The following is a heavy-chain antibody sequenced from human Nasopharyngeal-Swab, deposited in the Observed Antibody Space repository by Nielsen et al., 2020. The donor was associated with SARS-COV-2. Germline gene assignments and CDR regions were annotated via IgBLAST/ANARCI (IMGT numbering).Heavy chain of an antibody. V-gene: IGHV3-7*03. Sequence: GESLKISCAASGFTFSSYGMHWVRQAPGKGLEWVANIKQDGSEKYYVDSVKGRFTISRDNAKNSLYLQMNSLRAEDTAVYYCARDGILYYYYGMDVWGQGTTVTVSS. CDR2: IKQDGSEK. CDR1: GFTFSSYG. J-gene: IGHJ6*02. CDR3: ARDGILYYYYGMDV. D-gene: IGHD1-26*01.